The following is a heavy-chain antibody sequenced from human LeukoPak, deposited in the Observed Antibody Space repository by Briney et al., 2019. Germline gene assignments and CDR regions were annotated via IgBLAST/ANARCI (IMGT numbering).Heavy chain of an antibody. CDR1: GGSVISGSYY. D-gene: IGHD3-22*01. CDR3: ARAVVYYDSSGYYYYYGMDV. V-gene: IGHV4-61*01. CDR2: IYYSGST. J-gene: IGHJ6*02. Sequence: SETLSLTCTVSGGSVISGSYYWSWIRQPPGKGLEWIGYIYYSGSTNYKPSLKSRVTISVDTSKNQFSLKLSSVTAADTAVYYCARAVVYYDSSGYYYYYGMDVWGQGTTVTVSS.